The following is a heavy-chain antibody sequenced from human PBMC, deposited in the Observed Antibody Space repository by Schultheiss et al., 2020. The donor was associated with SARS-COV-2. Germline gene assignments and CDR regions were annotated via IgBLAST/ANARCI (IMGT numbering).Heavy chain of an antibody. D-gene: IGHD6-19*01. CDR3: ARELGSGWDY. CDR2: ISYNSDNI. Sequence: GGSLRLSCAASGFTFDDYAMHWVRQVPGKGLEWVADISYNSDNIVYADSVKGRFTISRDNAKKSLYLQMNSLRVEDTAVYYCARELGSGWDYWGQGSLVTVSS. V-gene: IGHV3-9*01. CDR1: GFTFDDYA. J-gene: IGHJ4*02.